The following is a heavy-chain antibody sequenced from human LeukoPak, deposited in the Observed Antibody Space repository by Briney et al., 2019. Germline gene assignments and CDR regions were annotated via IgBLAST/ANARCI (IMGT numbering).Heavy chain of an antibody. Sequence: PGGSLRLSCAASGFTFSSYWMHWVRQAPGKGLEWVSSISGGCTYYADSRKGRFTISRDNSKNTLHLQMNSLRAEDTAVYYCKKETDYVWGSLDYWGQGTLVTVSS. CDR3: KKETDYVWGSLDY. D-gene: IGHD3-16*01. CDR1: GFTFSSYW. J-gene: IGHJ4*02. V-gene: IGHV3-38-3*01. CDR2: ISGGCT.